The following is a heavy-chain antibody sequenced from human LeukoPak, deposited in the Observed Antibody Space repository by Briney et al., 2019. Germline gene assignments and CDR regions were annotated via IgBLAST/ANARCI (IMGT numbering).Heavy chain of an antibody. D-gene: IGHD6-19*01. CDR3: AKDQSPIAVAGLDY. V-gene: IGHV3-30*18. CDR2: ISYDGSNK. Sequence: GGSLRLSCAASGFTFSSYGMHWVRQAPGKGLEWVAVISYDGSNKYYADSVKGRFTISRDNSKNTLYLQMNSLRAEDTAVYYCAKDQSPIAVAGLDYWGQGTLVTVSS. CDR1: GFTFSSYG. J-gene: IGHJ4*02.